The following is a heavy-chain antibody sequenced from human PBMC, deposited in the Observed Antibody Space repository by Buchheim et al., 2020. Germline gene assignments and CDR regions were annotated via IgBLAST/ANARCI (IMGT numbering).Heavy chain of an antibody. CDR3: TTLSHDIVY. V-gene: IGHV3-15*07. J-gene: IGHJ4*02. D-gene: IGHD1-1*01. CDR2: IKSNPAGGTT. CDR1: GFIFVNAH. Sequence: EVQLVESGGGLVKTGGSLRLSCGASGFIFVNAHMNWVRQAPGKGLEWVGLIKSNPAGGTTQYAAPVKGRFTFSRDDFKNTLYLQINSLKSEDTAVYYCTTLSHDIVYWGRGT.